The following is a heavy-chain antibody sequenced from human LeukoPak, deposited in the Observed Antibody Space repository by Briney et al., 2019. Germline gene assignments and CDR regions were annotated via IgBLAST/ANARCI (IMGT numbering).Heavy chain of an antibody. D-gene: IGHD3-9*01. CDR2: INSRSSYV. J-gene: IGHJ6*03. Sequence: KAGGSLRLSCAASGFTFSSYSMNWVRQAPGKGLEWVSSINSRSSYVYYADSVKGRFTISRDNAKNSLYLQMNSLRAEDTAVYYCAKCILTGYYKGYMDVWGKGTTVTISS. CDR1: GFTFSSYS. CDR3: AKCILTGYYKGYMDV. V-gene: IGHV3-21*04.